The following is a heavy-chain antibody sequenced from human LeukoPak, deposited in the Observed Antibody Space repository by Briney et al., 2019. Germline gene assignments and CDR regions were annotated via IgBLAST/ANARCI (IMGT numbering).Heavy chain of an antibody. V-gene: IGHV1-46*01. Sequence: ASVKVSCKASGYTFTSYYMHWVRQAPGQGLEWMGIINPSGGSTSYAQKFQGRVTMTRDTSTSTVYMELSSLRSEDTAVYYCARDGDCSSTSCYTRYYYYYMDVWGKGTTVTVSS. J-gene: IGHJ6*03. CDR3: ARDGDCSSTSCYTRYYYYYMDV. CDR1: GYTFTSYY. D-gene: IGHD2-2*02. CDR2: INPSGGST.